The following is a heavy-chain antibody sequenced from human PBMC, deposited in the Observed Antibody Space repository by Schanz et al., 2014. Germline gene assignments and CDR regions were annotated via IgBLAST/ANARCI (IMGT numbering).Heavy chain of an antibody. J-gene: IGHJ4*02. CDR3: ARGTDWNLHY. D-gene: IGHD1-1*01. V-gene: IGHV3-33*03. CDR2: IWSDGSTK. Sequence: QVQMVESGGGVVQPGRSLRLSCAASGFAFSVYGMHWVRQAPGKGPEWVAVIWSDGSTKYYADSVKGRFTISRDNSKNTLYLQMNSLRADDTAVYYCARGTDWNLHYWGQGALVTVSS. CDR1: GFAFSVYG.